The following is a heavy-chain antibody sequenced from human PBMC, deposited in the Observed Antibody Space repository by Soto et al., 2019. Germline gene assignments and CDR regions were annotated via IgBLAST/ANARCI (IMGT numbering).Heavy chain of an antibody. Sequence: GGSLRLSCAASGFTFSSYAMSWVRQAPGKGLEWVSAISGSGGSTYYADSVKGRFTISRDNSKNTLYLQMNSLRAEDTAVYYCAKDIYYDSSGYYYVFDYWGQGTLVTVSS. CDR2: ISGSGGST. CDR3: AKDIYYDSSGYYYVFDY. D-gene: IGHD3-22*01. CDR1: GFTFSSYA. J-gene: IGHJ4*02. V-gene: IGHV3-23*01.